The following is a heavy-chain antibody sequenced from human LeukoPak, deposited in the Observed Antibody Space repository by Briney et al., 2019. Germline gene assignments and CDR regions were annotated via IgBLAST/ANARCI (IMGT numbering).Heavy chain of an antibody. V-gene: IGHV3-23*01. Sequence: GGSLRLSCAASGFTFSSYAMSWVRQAPGKGLEWVSAISAAGGITYYADSVKGRFTISRDNSKNTLYLQMNSLRAEDTAVFYCAKDPYGSGNWFDPWGQGTLVTVSS. D-gene: IGHD3-10*01. J-gene: IGHJ5*02. CDR2: ISAAGGIT. CDR1: GFTFSSYA. CDR3: AKDPYGSGNWFDP.